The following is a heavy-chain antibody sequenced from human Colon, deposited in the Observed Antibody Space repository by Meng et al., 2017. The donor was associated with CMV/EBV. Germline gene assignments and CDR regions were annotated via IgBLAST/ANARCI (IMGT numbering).Heavy chain of an antibody. CDR3: ISEAAGGDY. CDR1: GLTFSSHW. J-gene: IGHJ4*02. V-gene: IGHV3-74*03. Sequence: GGSLRLSCVASGLTFSSHWMHWVRHTPGKELVWVSRISNDGRTPTYADSVKCRFTISRDNDKNTLYLQMNSLTVDDTAVYYCISEAAGGDYWGQGALVTVSS. D-gene: IGHD1-14*01. CDR2: ISNDGRTP.